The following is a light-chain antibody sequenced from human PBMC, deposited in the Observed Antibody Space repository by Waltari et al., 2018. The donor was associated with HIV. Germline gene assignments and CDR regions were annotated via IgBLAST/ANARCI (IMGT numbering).Light chain of an antibody. V-gene: IGKV3-20*01. CDR3: QQYGNSPRFT. CDR1: QTISTSS. CDR2: DTS. Sequence: EIVFTQPPGALSLSPGDRATLSCRSSQTISTSSFACYQQKAGQAPRLLIYDTSIRATGIPDRFSGSGSGTDFTLTISRLEPEDFAVYYCQQYGNSPRFTFGPGTKVNMK. J-gene: IGKJ3*01.